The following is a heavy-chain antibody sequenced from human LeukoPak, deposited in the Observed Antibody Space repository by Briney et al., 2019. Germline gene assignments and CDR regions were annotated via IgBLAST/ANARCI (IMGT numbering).Heavy chain of an antibody. V-gene: IGHV3-48*01. CDR1: GFTFSSYS. Sequence: GGSLRLSCAASGFTFSSYSMNWVRQAPGKGPEWVSYISSSSSTIYYADSVKGRFTISRDNSKNTLYLQMRSLRTEDTAVYYCASGSYLPDTWGQGAQVTVSP. CDR3: ASGSYLPDT. D-gene: IGHD2/OR15-2a*01. J-gene: IGHJ5*02. CDR2: ISSSSSTI.